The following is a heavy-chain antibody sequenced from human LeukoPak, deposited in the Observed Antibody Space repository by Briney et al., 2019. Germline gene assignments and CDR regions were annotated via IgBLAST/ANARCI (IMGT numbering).Heavy chain of an antibody. CDR2: INPNSGGT. Sequence: ASVKVSCKASGYTFTVYYMHWVRQAPGQGLEWMGCINPNSGGTNYAQKFQGRATMTRDTSISTAYMELSRLRSDDTAVYYCARADSDSSGYYYLSYYYYYMDVWGKGTTVTVSS. CDR3: ARADSDSSGYYYLSYYYYYMDV. J-gene: IGHJ6*03. CDR1: GYTFTVYY. V-gene: IGHV1-2*02. D-gene: IGHD3-22*01.